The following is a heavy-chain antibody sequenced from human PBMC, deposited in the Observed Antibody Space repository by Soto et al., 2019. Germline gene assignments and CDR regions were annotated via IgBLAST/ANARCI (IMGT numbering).Heavy chain of an antibody. D-gene: IGHD2-2*01. CDR1: GYTFTSYG. CDR3: ARGVGEIVVVPAARSSPYYYYGMDV. J-gene: IGHJ6*02. CDR2: ISAYNGNT. Sequence: GASVKVSCKASGYTFTSYGISWVRQAPGQGLEWMGWISAYNGNTNYAQKLQGRVTMTTDTSTSTAYMELRSLRSEDTAVYYCARGVGEIVVVPAARSSPYYYYGMDVWGQGTTVTVSS. V-gene: IGHV1-18*01.